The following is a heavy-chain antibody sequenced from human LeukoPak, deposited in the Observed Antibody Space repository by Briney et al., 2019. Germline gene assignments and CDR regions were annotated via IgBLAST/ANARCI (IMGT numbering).Heavy chain of an antibody. CDR3: AKQYCSGGRCHFDY. D-gene: IGHD2-15*01. V-gene: IGHV3-11*06. CDR2: TSGRSSYT. J-gene: IGHJ4*02. CDR1: GFTFSDYY. Sequence: AGSVRLSCAASGFTFSDYYMSWIHQAPGKWLGWVSYTSGRSSYTDYADSVKGRLTISRDNAKNSLYLQMNSLRAEDTAVYYCAKQYCSGGRCHFDYWGQGNLVTVSS.